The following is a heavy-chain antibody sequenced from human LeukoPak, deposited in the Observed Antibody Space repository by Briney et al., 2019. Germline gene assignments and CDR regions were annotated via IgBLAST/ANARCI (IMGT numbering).Heavy chain of an antibody. J-gene: IGHJ5*02. CDR2: INHSEST. CDR3: ARGESGDLRWFDP. CDR1: GGSFSGYY. Sequence: SETLSLTCAVYGGSFSGYYWSWLRHPPGKGVEWRGKINHSESTNYNPSLKSRVTISVDTSKTPFSLKLSSVPAADTAVYYCARGESGDLRWFDPWGQGTLVTVSS. D-gene: IGHD4-17*01. V-gene: IGHV4-34*01.